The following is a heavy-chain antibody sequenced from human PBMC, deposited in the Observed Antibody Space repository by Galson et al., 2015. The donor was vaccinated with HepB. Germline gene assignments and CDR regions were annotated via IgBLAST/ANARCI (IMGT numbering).Heavy chain of an antibody. CDR3: ATFPTVVTPQGGSVDY. J-gene: IGHJ4*02. Sequence: TLSLTCTVSGGSISSGSYYWSWIRQPAGKGLEWIGRIYTSGSTNYNPSLKSRVTISVDTSKNQFSLKLSSVTAADTAVYYCATFPTVVTPQGGSVDYWGQGTLVTVSS. CDR2: IYTSGST. CDR1: GGSISSGSYY. V-gene: IGHV4-61*02. D-gene: IGHD4-23*01.